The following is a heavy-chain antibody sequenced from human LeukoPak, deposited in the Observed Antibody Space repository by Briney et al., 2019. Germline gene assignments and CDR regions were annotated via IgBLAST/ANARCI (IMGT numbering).Heavy chain of an antibody. J-gene: IGHJ4*02. CDR2: IRYDGGNK. CDR3: AKEPLVRGPFDY. CDR1: GFTVITND. Sequence: PGGSLRLSCAASGFTVITNDMTWVRQAPGKGLEWVAFIRYDGGNKYYADSVKGRFTISRDNSKNTLYLQMDSLRAEDTAVYYCAKEPLVRGPFDYWGQGTLVTVSS. D-gene: IGHD3-10*01. V-gene: IGHV3-30*02.